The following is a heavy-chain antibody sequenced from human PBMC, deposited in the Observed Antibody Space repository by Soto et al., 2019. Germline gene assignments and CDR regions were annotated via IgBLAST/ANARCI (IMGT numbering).Heavy chain of an antibody. D-gene: IGHD3-3*01. J-gene: IGHJ4*02. V-gene: IGHV3-48*01. CDR3: ARDRVKDFWSGLFDY. CDR2: ISRSSGTI. Sequence: GGSLRLSCAASGFTFSSYSMNWVRQAPGKGLEWVSYISRSSGTIYYADSVKGRFTISRDNAKNSLYLQMNSLRAEDTAVYYCARDRVKDFWSGLFDYWGQGTLVTVSS. CDR1: GFTFSSYS.